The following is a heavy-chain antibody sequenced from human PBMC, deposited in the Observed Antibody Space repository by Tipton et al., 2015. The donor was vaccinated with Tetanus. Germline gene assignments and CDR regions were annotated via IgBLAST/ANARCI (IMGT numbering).Heavy chain of an antibody. D-gene: IGHD6-19*01. Sequence: QSGAEVKKPGASVKVSCKASGYTFTGYYMHWVRQAPGQGLEWMGIINPSGGSTSYAQKFQGRVTMTRDTSTSTVYMELSRLRSEDTAVYYGARVFIAVAGHNWFDPWGQGTLVTASS. CDR1: GYTFTGYY. CDR2: INPSGGST. V-gene: IGHV1-46*01. J-gene: IGHJ5*02. CDR3: ARVFIAVAGHNWFDP.